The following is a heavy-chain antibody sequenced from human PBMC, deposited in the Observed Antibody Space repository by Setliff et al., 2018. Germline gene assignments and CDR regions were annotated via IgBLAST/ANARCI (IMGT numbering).Heavy chain of an antibody. CDR2: ISYSGTP. D-gene: IGHD2-15*01. J-gene: IGHJ4*03. Sequence: SETLSLTCTVSDDSFTSSRYYWGWIRQAPGSGLEWIGSISYSGTPYYNASVESRVTISIDTSRNQFSLELRSVTVADTATYYCVRPGGTTVVARHFDYWGSWILVTVSS. V-gene: IGHV4-39*01. CDR3: VRPGGTTVVARHFDY. CDR1: DDSFTSSRYY.